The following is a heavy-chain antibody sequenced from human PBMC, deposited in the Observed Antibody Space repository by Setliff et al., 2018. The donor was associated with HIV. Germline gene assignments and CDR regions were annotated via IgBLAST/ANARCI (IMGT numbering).Heavy chain of an antibody. CDR3: ARGIPRGTVFGVVGYFDY. Sequence: ASVKVSCKASGGNFSSYITAWVRQAPGQGLEWMGGIHPIFGTTNYARDFMGRVSITADESTNTAYMELSSLRSDDSAIYYCARGIPRGTVFGVVGYFDYWGQGTQVTVSS. CDR1: GGNFSSYI. CDR2: IHPIFGTT. D-gene: IGHD3-3*01. J-gene: IGHJ4*02. V-gene: IGHV1-69*13.